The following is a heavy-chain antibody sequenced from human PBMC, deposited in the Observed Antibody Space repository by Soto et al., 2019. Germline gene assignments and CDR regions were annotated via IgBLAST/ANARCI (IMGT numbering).Heavy chain of an antibody. CDR3: ARDGTGWTGGDH. Sequence: QVQLVESGGGVVQPGRSLRLSCVASGFTFSDYDMHWVRQAPGKRLEWVAVLWRDGSKVYYADSVKGRFTISRDNSKNTRFREVNSLRVEDTAVYYCARDGTGWTGGDHWGQGTLVTVSS. CDR2: LWRDGSKV. CDR1: GFTFSDYD. J-gene: IGHJ4*02. D-gene: IGHD6-19*01. V-gene: IGHV3-33*01.